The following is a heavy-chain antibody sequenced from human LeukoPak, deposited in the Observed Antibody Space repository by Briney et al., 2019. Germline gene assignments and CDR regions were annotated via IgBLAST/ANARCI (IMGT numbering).Heavy chain of an antibody. CDR1: GFTFDDYA. CDR3: ARLSGWYWFDN. V-gene: IGHV3-9*03. J-gene: IGHJ4*02. D-gene: IGHD6-19*01. CDR2: ISWNSGSI. Sequence: HPGRSLRLSCAASGFTFDDYAMHWVRQAPGKGLEWVSGISWNSGSIGYADSVKGRFTISRDNSKNTLYLQMGSLRVDDMAMYYCARLSGWYWFDNWGQGTLVTVSS.